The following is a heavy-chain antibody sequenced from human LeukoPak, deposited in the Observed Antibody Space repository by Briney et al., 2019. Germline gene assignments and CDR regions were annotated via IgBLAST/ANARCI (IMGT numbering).Heavy chain of an antibody. Sequence: PGGSLRLSCAASGFSFTAYSMNWVRQAPGKGLEWVSSISSSSSYIYYADSVKGRFTISRDNAKNSLYLQMNSLRAEDTAVYYCAIKQLVGHYYYYYYMDVWGKGTTVTVSS. CDR1: GFSFTAYS. CDR2: ISSSSSYI. J-gene: IGHJ6*03. CDR3: AIKQLVGHYYYYYYMDV. V-gene: IGHV3-21*01. D-gene: IGHD6-6*01.